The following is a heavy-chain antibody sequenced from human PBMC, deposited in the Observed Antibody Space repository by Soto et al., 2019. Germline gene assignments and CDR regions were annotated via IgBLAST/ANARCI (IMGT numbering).Heavy chain of an antibody. V-gene: IGHV4-31*03. D-gene: IGHD3-10*01. CDR1: GGSISSGGYY. J-gene: IGHJ3*02. Sequence: SETLSLTCTVSGGSISSGGYYWSWIRQHPGKGLEWIGYIYYSGSTYYNPSLKSRVTISVDTSKNQFSLKLSSVTAADTAVYYCARSLVRGVMVGAFDIWGQGTMVTVSS. CDR3: ARSLVRGVMVGAFDI. CDR2: IYYSGST.